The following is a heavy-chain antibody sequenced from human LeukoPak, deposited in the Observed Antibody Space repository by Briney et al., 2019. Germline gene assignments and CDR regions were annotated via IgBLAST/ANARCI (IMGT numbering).Heavy chain of an antibody. J-gene: IGHJ4*02. D-gene: IGHD3-10*01. CDR1: GFTFSSYD. Sequence: GGSLRLSCAASGFTFSSYDMHWVRQATGKGLEWVSAIGTAGDTYYPGSVKGRFTISREDAKNSLYLQMNSLRAGGTAVYYCARVVRGGFDYWGQGTLVTVSS. V-gene: IGHV3-13*04. CDR3: ARVVRGGFDY. CDR2: IGTAGDT.